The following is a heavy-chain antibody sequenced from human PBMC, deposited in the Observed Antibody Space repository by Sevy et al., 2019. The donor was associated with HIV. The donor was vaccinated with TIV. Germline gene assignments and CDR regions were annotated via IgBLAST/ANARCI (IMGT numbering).Heavy chain of an antibody. D-gene: IGHD3-10*01. Sequence: SETLSLTCAVSGGSISGYYWSWIRQPPGKGLEWIGYIDYTASTNYSPSLKSRVTISVDTSKSQFSLKLNSVTAADTAFYYCARHEAGSGTYYNLIEYWGQGTLVTVSS. V-gene: IGHV4-59*08. CDR1: GGSISGYY. CDR3: ARHEAGSGTYYNLIEY. J-gene: IGHJ4*02. CDR2: IDYTAST.